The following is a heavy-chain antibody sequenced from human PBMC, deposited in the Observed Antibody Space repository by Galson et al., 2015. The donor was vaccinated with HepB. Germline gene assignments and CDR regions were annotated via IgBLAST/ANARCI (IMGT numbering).Heavy chain of an antibody. D-gene: IGHD2-2*01. Sequence: SLRLSCAASGFTFSSYSMNWVRQAPGKGLEWVSSISSSSSYIYYADSVKGRFTISRDNAKNSLYLQMNSLRAEDTAVYYCARPQYCSSTSCYYYYYGMDVWGQGTTVTVSS. CDR3: ARPQYCSSTSCYYYYYGMDV. V-gene: IGHV3-21*01. CDR1: GFTFSSYS. CDR2: ISSSSSYI. J-gene: IGHJ6*02.